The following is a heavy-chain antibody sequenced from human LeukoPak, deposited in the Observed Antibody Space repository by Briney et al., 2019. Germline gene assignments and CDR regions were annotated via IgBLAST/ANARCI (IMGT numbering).Heavy chain of an antibody. CDR3: AREQRLVYRRRFFDY. V-gene: IGHV1-18*01. Sequence: GASVKVSCKASGYTFTSYGISWVRQAPGQGLEWMGWISAYNGNTNHAQKLQGRVTMTTDTSTSTAYMELRSLRSDDTAVYYCAREQRLVYRRRFFDYWGQGTLVTVSS. CDR1: GYTFTSYG. J-gene: IGHJ4*02. CDR2: ISAYNGNT. D-gene: IGHD6-13*01.